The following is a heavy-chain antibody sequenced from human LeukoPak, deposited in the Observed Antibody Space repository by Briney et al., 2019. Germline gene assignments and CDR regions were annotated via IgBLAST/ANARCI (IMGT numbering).Heavy chain of an antibody. D-gene: IGHD5-18*01. CDR1: GGTFSSYT. CDR3: ARGGRRDTAMAIRTGWFDP. V-gene: IGHV1-69*02. Sequence: GASVKVSCKASGGTFSSYTISWVRQAPGQGLEWMGRIIPMLGIANYAQKFQGRVTITADKSTSTAYMELSSLRSEDTAVYCCARGGRRDTAMAIRTGWFDPWGQGTLVTVSS. CDR2: IIPMLGIA. J-gene: IGHJ5*02.